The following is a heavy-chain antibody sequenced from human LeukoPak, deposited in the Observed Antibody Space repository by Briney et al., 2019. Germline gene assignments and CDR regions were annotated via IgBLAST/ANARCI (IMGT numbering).Heavy chain of an antibody. J-gene: IGHJ4*02. CDR3: ARERYGGALDN. V-gene: IGHV3-48*02. CDR1: GVTVSSYD. D-gene: IGHD4-23*01. CDR2: IGASGTTL. Sequence: GGSLRLSCAASGVTVSSYDMTWVRQARGKGLEWFSYIGASGTTLSYADSVKGRFTVSRDNAENSLYLQMNSLRDDDTAVYYCARERYGGALDNWGQGTLVTVSS.